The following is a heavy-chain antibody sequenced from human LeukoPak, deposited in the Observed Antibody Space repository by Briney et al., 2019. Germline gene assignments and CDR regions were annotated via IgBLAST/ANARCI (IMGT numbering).Heavy chain of an antibody. V-gene: IGHV3-11*04. D-gene: IGHD3-10*01. CDR3: ASSTDFTMLPY. J-gene: IGHJ4*02. CDR2: ISSSGSTI. Sequence: PGGSLRLSCAASGFTFSDYYMSWIRQAPGKGLEWVSYISSSGSTIYYADSVKGRFTISRNNAKNSLYLQMNSLRAEDTAVYYCASSTDFTMLPYWGQGTLVTVSS. CDR1: GFTFSDYY.